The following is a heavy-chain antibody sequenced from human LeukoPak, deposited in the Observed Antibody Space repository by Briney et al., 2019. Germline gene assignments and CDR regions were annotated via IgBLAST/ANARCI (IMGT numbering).Heavy chain of an antibody. V-gene: IGHV3-23*01. J-gene: IGHJ3*02. CDR2: ISGSGGST. Sequence: PGGSLRLSCAASGFTFSTYAMSWVRQAPGKGLEWVSVISGSGGSTYYADSVKGRFTISRDNSKNTLYLQVNSLRAEDTAVYYCARGGWFGYGHIWGQGTMVTVSS. D-gene: IGHD5-12*01. CDR1: GFTFSTYA. CDR3: ARGGWFGYGHI.